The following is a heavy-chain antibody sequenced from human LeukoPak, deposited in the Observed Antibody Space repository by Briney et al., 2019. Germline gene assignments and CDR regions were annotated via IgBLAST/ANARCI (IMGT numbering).Heavy chain of an antibody. CDR3: VRESAFWSGQGIGRPLDV. V-gene: IGHV3-7*01. CDR1: EFTFSYYW. J-gene: IGHJ6*04. CDR2: IKEDGSDK. D-gene: IGHD3-3*01. Sequence: GGSLRLSCAASEFTFSYYWMSWVRQAPGKGLEWVANIKEDGSDKQYVDSVKGRFTISKDNAENSLHLQMNSLRAEDTAVYYCVRESAFWSGQGIGRPLDVWGKGTTVTVSS.